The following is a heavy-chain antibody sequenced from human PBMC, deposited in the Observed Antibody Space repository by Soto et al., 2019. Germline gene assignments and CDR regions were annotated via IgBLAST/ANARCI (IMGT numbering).Heavy chain of an antibody. J-gene: IGHJ4*02. CDR3: ARDAHYYYSGYASLGY. Sequence: QVQLVESGGGVVQPGRSRRLSWEASGFTFSSYGMHGVRQAPGRGREWAAVIWYDGSNKYYADSVKGRFTISRDNSKNTLYLQMNSLRAEDTAVYYCARDAHYYYSGYASLGYWGQGTLVTVSS. CDR2: IWYDGSNK. D-gene: IGHD5-12*01. CDR1: GFTFSSYG. V-gene: IGHV3-33*01.